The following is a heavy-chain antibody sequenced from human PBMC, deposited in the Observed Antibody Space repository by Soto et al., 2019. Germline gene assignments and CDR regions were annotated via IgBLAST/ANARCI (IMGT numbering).Heavy chain of an antibody. D-gene: IGHD3-3*01. Sequence: GGSLRLSCAASGFTFSSYGMHWVRQAPGKGLEWVAVILYDGSNKYYADSVKGRFTISRDNSKNTLYLQMNSLRAEDTAVYYCAKDQRIDFWNGNYPRWFDPWGQGTLVTVSS. J-gene: IGHJ5*02. CDR3: AKDQRIDFWNGNYPRWFDP. V-gene: IGHV3-30*18. CDR1: GFTFSSYG. CDR2: ILYDGSNK.